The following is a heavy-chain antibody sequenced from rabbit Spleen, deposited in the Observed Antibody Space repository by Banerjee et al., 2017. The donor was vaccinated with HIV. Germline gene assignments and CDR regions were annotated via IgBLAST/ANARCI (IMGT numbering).Heavy chain of an antibody. V-gene: IGHV1S45*01. J-gene: IGHJ4*01. Sequence: QEQLVESGGGLVQPEGSLTLTCTASRFSFSSSYWICWVRQAPGKGLEWIACIYAGSSNSTYYATWAKGRFTISKTSSTTVTLQMTSLTAADTATYFCARDLTGVIGWNFGWWGPGTLVT. CDR3: ARDLTGVIGWNFGW. CDR2: IYAGSSNST. D-gene: IGHD1-1*01. CDR1: RFSFSSSYW.